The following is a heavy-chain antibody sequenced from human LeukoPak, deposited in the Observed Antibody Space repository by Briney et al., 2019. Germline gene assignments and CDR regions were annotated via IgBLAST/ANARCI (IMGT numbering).Heavy chain of an antibody. Sequence: PSETLSLTCTVSGGSITGYYWAWIRQPPGKGLEWIGYIYYSGSTNYNPSLKSRVTISVDTSKHQFSLKLRSVTAADTAVYYCARSKDILTGYCFDYWGQGTLVTVSS. V-gene: IGHV4-59*01. J-gene: IGHJ4*02. CDR3: ARSKDILTGYCFDY. CDR1: GGSITGYY. D-gene: IGHD3-9*01. CDR2: IYYSGST.